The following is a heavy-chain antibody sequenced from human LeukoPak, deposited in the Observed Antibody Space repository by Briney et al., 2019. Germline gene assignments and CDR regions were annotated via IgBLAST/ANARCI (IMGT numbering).Heavy chain of an antibody. CDR1: GYTFTDYY. D-gene: IGHD3-22*01. CDR2: INPNSGGT. Sequence: ASVKISCKASGYTFTDYYMHWVRQAPGQGLEWMGRINPNSGGTNYAQKFQGRVTLTRDTSISTAYMELSRRRSDDTAVYCGARAYYYDSSGYPDYFDYWGQGTLVTVSS. CDR3: ARAYYYDSSGYPDYFDY. V-gene: IGHV1-2*06. J-gene: IGHJ4*02.